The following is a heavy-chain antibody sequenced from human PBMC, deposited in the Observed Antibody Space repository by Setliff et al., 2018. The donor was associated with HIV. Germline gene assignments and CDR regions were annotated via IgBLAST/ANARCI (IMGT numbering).Heavy chain of an antibody. CDR2: INPNNGGT. D-gene: IGHD2-15*01. V-gene: IGHV1-2*02. CDR1: GYTFTGYY. J-gene: IGHJ5*02. Sequence: AASVKVSCKASGYTFTGYYMHCARQAPGQGLERMGWINPNNGGTNYAQKFQGRVTMTRVTSTSTVYMELSSLRSEDTAVYYCARVRYCSGGSCYGGEYWLDPWGQGTLVTVSS. CDR3: ARVRYCSGGSCYGGEYWLDP.